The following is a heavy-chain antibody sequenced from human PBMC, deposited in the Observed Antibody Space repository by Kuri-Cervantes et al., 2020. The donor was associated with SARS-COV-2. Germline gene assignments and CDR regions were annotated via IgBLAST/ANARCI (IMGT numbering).Heavy chain of an antibody. CDR2: IYYSGST. CDR1: GGSISSSSYY. D-gene: IGHD5-18*01. Sequence: SETLSLTCTVSGGSISSSSYYWGWIRQPPGKGLEWIGSIYYSGSTYYNPSLKSRVTISVDTSKNQFSLKLSSVTAADTAVYYCARHDVHTAMVPNWFDPWGQGTLVTVSS. CDR3: ARHDVHTAMVPNWFDP. V-gene: IGHV4-39*01. J-gene: IGHJ5*02.